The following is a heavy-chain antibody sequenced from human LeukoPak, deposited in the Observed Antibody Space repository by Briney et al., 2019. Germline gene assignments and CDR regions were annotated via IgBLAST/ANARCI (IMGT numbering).Heavy chain of an antibody. CDR1: GFTFSTSG. Sequence: GGSLRLSCAASGFTFSTSGMHWVRQAPGKGLEWVAVIWYDGSNKHYAESVKGRFSISRDNSKSTLYLQMNSLRAEDTAVYYCARGPSSNWSGLDFWGQGTLLTVSS. V-gene: IGHV3-33*01. CDR2: IWYDGSNK. J-gene: IGHJ4*02. D-gene: IGHD6-13*01. CDR3: ARGPSSNWSGLDF.